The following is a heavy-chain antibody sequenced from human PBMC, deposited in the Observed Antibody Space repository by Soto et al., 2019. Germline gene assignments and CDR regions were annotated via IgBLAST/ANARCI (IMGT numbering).Heavy chain of an antibody. CDR3: AKAHCSSTSCHSDY. V-gene: IGHV3-9*01. CDR2: ISWNSGSI. Sequence: EVQLVESGGGLVQPGRSLRLYCAASGFTFDEYAMHWVRQAPGKGLEWVSGISWNSGSIGYADSVKGRFTISRDNAKNYLYLQMNSLRTEDTALYYCAKAHCSSTSCHSDYWGQGTLVTVSS. CDR1: GFTFDEYA. D-gene: IGHD2-2*01. J-gene: IGHJ4*02.